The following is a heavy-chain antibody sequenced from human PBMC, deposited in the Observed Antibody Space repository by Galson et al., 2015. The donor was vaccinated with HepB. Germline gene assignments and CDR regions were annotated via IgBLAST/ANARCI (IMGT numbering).Heavy chain of an antibody. CDR2: IYSGGST. CDR3: ARDDDGSGYQRTFDL. V-gene: IGHV3-53*01. Sequence: SLRLSCAASGFPVSNSYMTWIRQAPGKGLERVSLIYSGGSTYYADSVKGRFTISRDNSKNTLFLQMNSLRAEDTAMYYCARDDDGSGYQRTFDLWGQGTMVTVSS. D-gene: IGHD3-22*01. J-gene: IGHJ3*01. CDR1: GFPVSNSY.